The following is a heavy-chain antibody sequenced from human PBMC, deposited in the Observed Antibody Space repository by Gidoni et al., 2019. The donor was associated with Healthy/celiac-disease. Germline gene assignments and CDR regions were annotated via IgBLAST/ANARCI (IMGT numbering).Heavy chain of an antibody. CDR1: GGTFSSSA. D-gene: IGHD2-15*01. Sequence: QVQLVQSGAEVKKPGSSEKVSCKASGGTFSSSAISWVRQAPGQGLEWMGGILPILGTATYAQKFQGRVTITADKSSRTAYMELRSLRSEYTAVYYCASFYLGYCSGGSCGDAFDIWGQGTMVTVSS. CDR3: ASFYLGYCSGGSCGDAFDI. CDR2: ILPILGTA. V-gene: IGHV1-69*06. J-gene: IGHJ3*02.